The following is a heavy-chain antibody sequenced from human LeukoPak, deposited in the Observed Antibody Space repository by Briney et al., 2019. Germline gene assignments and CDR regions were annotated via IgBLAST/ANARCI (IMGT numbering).Heavy chain of an antibody. CDR1: GFTFSSYA. CDR2: INDRGDRT. V-gene: IGHV3-23*01. CDR3: ASEGYGGNSDAFDS. Sequence: GGTLRLSCVASGFTFSSYAMNWVRQAPGEGLEWGSSINDRGDRTYYADLVKGRFNITRDNSKNTLYLQMNSLRAEDTAVYYCASEGYGGNSDAFDSWGQGTMVTVSS. D-gene: IGHD4-23*01. J-gene: IGHJ3*02.